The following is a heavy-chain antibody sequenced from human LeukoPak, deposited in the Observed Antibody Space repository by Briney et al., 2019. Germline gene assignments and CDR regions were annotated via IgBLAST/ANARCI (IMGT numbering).Heavy chain of an antibody. CDR1: GGSISSYY. V-gene: IGHV4-59*01. Sequence: KPSETLSLTCTVSGGSISSYYWSWIRQPPGKGLEWIGYIFYSGSTNYNPSLKSRVTISIDTSKSQFSLKLTSVTAADTAVYSCARDSPGFDYWGQGTLVAVSS. CDR2: IFYSGST. J-gene: IGHJ4*02. CDR3: ARDSPGFDY.